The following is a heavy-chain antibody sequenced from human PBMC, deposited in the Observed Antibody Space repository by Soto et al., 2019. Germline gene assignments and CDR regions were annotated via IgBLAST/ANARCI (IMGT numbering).Heavy chain of an antibody. D-gene: IGHD2-2*01. CDR3: ATGLGCRSTSCTLDY. J-gene: IGHJ4*02. V-gene: IGHV1-69*01. CDR2: IIPVSGAA. CDR1: GGTFGSYA. Sequence: QVQLVQSGAEVKKPGSSVKVSCKASGGTFGSYAFSWVRQAPGQGLEWMGGIIPVSGAAHYAQKFQGRVTITADESTSTAYMGLSSLSSQDTAVYYCATGLGCRSTSCTLDYWGQGTRVIVSS.